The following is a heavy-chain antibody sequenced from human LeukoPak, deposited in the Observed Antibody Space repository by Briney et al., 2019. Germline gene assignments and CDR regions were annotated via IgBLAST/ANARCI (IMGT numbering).Heavy chain of an antibody. J-gene: IGHJ4*02. Sequence: SETLSPTCTVSGGSISRSSYYWGWIRQPPGKGLEWIGSIHYTGSTYYNPSLKSRVTISVDTSKNQFSLKVSSVTAADTVVYYCARLYSGYDPPDYWGQGTLVTVSS. CDR2: IHYTGST. CDR3: ARLYSGYDPPDY. CDR1: GGSISRSSYY. D-gene: IGHD5-12*01. V-gene: IGHV4-39*01.